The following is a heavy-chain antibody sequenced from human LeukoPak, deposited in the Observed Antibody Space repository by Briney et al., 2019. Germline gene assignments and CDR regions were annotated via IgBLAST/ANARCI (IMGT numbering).Heavy chain of an antibody. V-gene: IGHV4-59*01. J-gene: IGHJ4*02. D-gene: IGHD1-14*01. Sequence: PSETLSLTCTVSGGSISSYYWGWIRQPPGKGLEWIGYIYYSGSTNYNPSLKSRVTISVDTSKNQFSLKLSSVTAADTAVYYCARVALNPYKRGFDYWGQGTLVTVSS. CDR2: IYYSGST. CDR3: ARVALNPYKRGFDY. CDR1: GGSISSYY.